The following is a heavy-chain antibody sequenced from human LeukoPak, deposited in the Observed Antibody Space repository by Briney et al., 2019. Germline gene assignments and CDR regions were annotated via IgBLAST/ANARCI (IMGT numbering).Heavy chain of an antibody. V-gene: IGHV3-30*03. CDR1: GFTFSSYG. CDR2: ISYDGSNK. Sequence: QPGGSLRLSCAASGFTFSSYGMHWVRQAPGKGLEWVAVISYDGSNKYYADSVKGRFTISRDNSKNTLYLQMNSLRAEDTAVYYCASSPRSGYYYGMDVWGQGTTVTVSS. CDR3: ASSPRSGYYYGMDV. D-gene: IGHD2-15*01. J-gene: IGHJ6*02.